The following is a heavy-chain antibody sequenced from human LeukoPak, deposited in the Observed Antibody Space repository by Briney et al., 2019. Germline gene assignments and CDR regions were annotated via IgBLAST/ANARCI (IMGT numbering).Heavy chain of an antibody. Sequence: GGSLRLSCAASGFTFSEFAMNWVRQAPGKGLEWVAHISGGGETAYYADSVRGRYSVSRDNSKKTLYLQMNNLRVEDTAKYFFAKDLIPRNGVFDACDIWGQGAMVIVSS. CDR2: ISGGGETA. J-gene: IGHJ3*02. CDR1: GFTFSEFA. D-gene: IGHD2-8*01. V-gene: IGHV3-23*01. CDR3: AKDLIPRNGVFDACDI.